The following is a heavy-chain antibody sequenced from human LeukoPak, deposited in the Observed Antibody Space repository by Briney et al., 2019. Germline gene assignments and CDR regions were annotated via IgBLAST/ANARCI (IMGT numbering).Heavy chain of an antibody. V-gene: IGHV1-69*13. CDR3: ARPAAIFGVVIANYYYYGMDV. Sequence: ASVKASCKASGGTFISYAISWVRQAPGQGLEWMGGIIPIFGTANYAQKFQGRVTITADESTSTAYMELSSLRSEDTAVYYCARPAAIFGVVIANYYYYGMDVWGQGTTVTVSS. D-gene: IGHD3-3*01. CDR1: GGTFISYA. J-gene: IGHJ6*02. CDR2: IIPIFGTA.